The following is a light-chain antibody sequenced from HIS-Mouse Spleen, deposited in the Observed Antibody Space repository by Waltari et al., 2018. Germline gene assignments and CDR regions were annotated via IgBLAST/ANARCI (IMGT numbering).Light chain of an antibody. CDR3: SSYTSSSTWV. Sequence: QSVLTQPPSASGTPGQRVTISCSGSRSNIGRNYVYWYQQLPGTAPKLLICRNNQRPSGVADRCSCSKSGTAASLTISGRQAEEEADYYCSSYTSSSTWVFGGGTKLTVL. V-gene: IGLV1-47*01. CDR1: RSNIGRNY. CDR2: RNN. J-gene: IGLJ3*02.